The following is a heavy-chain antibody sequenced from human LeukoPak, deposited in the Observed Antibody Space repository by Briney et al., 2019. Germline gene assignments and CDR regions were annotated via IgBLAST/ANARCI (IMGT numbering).Heavy chain of an antibody. Sequence: PSETLSLTCTVSGGSISSSSYYWGWIRQPPGKGLEWIGSIYYSGSTYYNPSLKSRVTISVDTSKNQFSLKLSSVTAADTAVYYCARPARPGAILYSSSSWGQGTLVTVSS. V-gene: IGHV4-39*01. CDR1: GGSISSSSYY. CDR2: IYYSGST. D-gene: IGHD6-6*01. J-gene: IGHJ5*02. CDR3: ARPARPGAILYSSSS.